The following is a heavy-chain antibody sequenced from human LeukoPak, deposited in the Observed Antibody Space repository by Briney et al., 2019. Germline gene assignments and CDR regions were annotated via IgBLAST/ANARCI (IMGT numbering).Heavy chain of an antibody. CDR1: GGTFSSYA. D-gene: IGHD3-22*01. J-gene: IGHJ4*02. CDR3: AMGSDYYDSSGYYFDY. CDR2: IIPILGIA. V-gene: IGHV1-69*04. Sequence: SVKVSCKASGGTFSSYAISWVRQAPGQGLEWMGRIIPILGIANYAQKFQGRVTITADKSTSTAYMELSSLRSEDTAVYYCAMGSDYYDSSGYYFDYWGQGTLVTVSS.